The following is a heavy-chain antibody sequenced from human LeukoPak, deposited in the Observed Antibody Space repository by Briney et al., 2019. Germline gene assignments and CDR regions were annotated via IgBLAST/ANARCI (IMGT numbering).Heavy chain of an antibody. V-gene: IGHV6-1*01. CDR1: GDTASSNSAA. J-gene: IGHJ4*02. Sequence: SQTLSLTPAISGDTASSNSAAWNWTRQSPSSGLEWLGRTHYRSKCYIVYAVSEKSRMTINSDTSKNQFSLQLNSVTPDDTAVYYCARSQGATIYGFDSWGQGTPVTVSS. CDR3: ARSQGATIYGFDS. CDR2: THYRSKCYI. D-gene: IGHD5-12*01.